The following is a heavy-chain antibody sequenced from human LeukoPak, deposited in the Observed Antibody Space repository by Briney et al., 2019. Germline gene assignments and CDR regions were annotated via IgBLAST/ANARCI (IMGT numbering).Heavy chain of an antibody. CDR2: IRYDGSNK. Sequence: GGSLRLSCTASGFTFGDYAMSWFRQAPGKGLEWVAFIRYDGSNKYYADSVKGRFTISRDNAKNTLYLQMNSLRAEDTAVYYCARDGYDQFDYWGQGTLVTVSS. D-gene: IGHD1-1*01. CDR1: GFTFGDYA. V-gene: IGHV3-30*02. J-gene: IGHJ4*02. CDR3: ARDGYDQFDY.